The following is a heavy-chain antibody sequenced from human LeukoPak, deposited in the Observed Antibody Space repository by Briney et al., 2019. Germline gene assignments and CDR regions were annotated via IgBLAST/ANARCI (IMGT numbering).Heavy chain of an antibody. J-gene: IGHJ6*04. Sequence: SSETLSLTCTVSGGSISTYYWSWIRQPPGKGLEWIGYIYYSGSTNYNPSLKSRVTMSVDTSKNQFSLNLSSVTAADTAVYYCARAGGYDDSLDVWGIGTTVTISS. D-gene: IGHD5-12*01. CDR1: GGSISTYY. V-gene: IGHV4-59*01. CDR2: IYYSGST. CDR3: ARAGGYDDSLDV.